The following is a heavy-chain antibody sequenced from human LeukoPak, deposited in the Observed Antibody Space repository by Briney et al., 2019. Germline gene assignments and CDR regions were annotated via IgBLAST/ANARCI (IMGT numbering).Heavy chain of an antibody. CDR2: SYTTGST. CDR1: GGSIGSYY. J-gene: IGHJ4*02. CDR3: ARSGGSGFQLDS. Sequence: PSETLSLTCTVSGGSIGSYYWSWIRQPAGKGLEWIGRSYTTGSTNYNPFLKSRVTMSLDTSKNQLSLNLSSVTAADTAVYYCARSGGSGFQLDSWGQGTLVTVSS. V-gene: IGHV4-4*07. D-gene: IGHD1-26*01.